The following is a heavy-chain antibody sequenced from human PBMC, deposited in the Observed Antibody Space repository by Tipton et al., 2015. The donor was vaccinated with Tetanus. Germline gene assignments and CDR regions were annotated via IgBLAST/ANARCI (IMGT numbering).Heavy chain of an antibody. V-gene: IGHV4-59*12. Sequence: TLSLTCTVSGGSISSYYWSWIRQPPGKGLEWIGYIHYSGSTNYNPSLKSRVTISVGTSKNQFSLKLSSVTAADTAVYYCARDYYASGRFDYWGQGTLVTVSS. D-gene: IGHD3-10*01. CDR1: GGSISSYY. J-gene: IGHJ4*02. CDR2: IHYSGST. CDR3: ARDYYASGRFDY.